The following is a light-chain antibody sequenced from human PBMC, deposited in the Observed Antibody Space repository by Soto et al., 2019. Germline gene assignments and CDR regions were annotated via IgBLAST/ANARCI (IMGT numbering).Light chain of an antibody. CDR3: QQYNNWPPLT. Sequence: EIVMTQSPATLSMSPGERATLFCRASQSVNSNLAWYQRKPGQAPRLLIFGSSTRATGIPARFSGSGSGTDFTLTISSLQSEDFAVYYCQQYNNWPPLTFGGGTKVEIK. CDR2: GSS. V-gene: IGKV3-15*01. J-gene: IGKJ4*01. CDR1: QSVNSN.